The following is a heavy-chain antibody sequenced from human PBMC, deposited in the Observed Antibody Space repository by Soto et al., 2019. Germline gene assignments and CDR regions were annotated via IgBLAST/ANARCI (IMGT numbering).Heavy chain of an antibody. CDR1: GYTFTSYG. J-gene: IGHJ4*02. V-gene: IGHV1-18*01. D-gene: IGHD3-10*01. CDR3: ATTGGHYGSGSYILFY. CDR2: ISAYNGNT. Sequence: ASVKVSGKASGYTFTSYGISWVRQAPGQGLEWMGWISAYNGNTNYAQKLQGRVTMTTDTSTSTAYMELRSLRSDDTAVYYCATTGGHYGSGSYILFYWGQGTLVTVSS.